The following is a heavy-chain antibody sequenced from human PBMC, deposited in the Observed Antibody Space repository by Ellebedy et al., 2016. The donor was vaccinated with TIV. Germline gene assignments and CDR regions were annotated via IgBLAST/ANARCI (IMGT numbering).Heavy chain of an antibody. Sequence: SETLSLTXTVSGGSISSGGYYWSWIRQPAGKGLEWIGRIYTSGSTNYNPSLKSRVTMSVDTSKNQFSLKLSSVTAADTAVYYCAGEVRFGELLPDYWGQGTLVTVSS. CDR1: GGSISSGGYY. CDR3: AGEVRFGELLPDY. V-gene: IGHV4-61*02. CDR2: IYTSGST. D-gene: IGHD3-10*01. J-gene: IGHJ4*02.